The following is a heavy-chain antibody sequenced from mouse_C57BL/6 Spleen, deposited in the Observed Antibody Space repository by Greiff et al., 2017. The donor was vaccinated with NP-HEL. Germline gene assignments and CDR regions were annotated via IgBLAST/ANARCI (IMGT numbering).Heavy chain of an antibody. V-gene: IGHV5-12*01. D-gene: IGHD2-1*01. CDR1: GFTFSDYY. CDR2: ISNGGGST. CDR3: ARVYGKGAMDY. Sequence: DVMLVESGGGLVQPGGSLKLSCAASGFTFSDYYMYWVRQTPEKRLEWVAYISNGGGSTYYPETVKGRFTISRDNAKNTLYLQMRRLKSEDTAMYYCARVYGKGAMDYWCQGTSVTVSS. J-gene: IGHJ4*01.